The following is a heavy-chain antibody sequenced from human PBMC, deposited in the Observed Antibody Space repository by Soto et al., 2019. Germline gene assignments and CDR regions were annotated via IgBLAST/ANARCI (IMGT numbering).Heavy chain of an antibody. V-gene: IGHV1-18*01. J-gene: IGHJ6*02. Sequence: GASVKVSCKASGYIFVNYGIAWVRQAPGQGLEWMGGISPYTGNTHSATKVQGRLTMTTDTSTSTAYMDLGSLTSDDTAVYYCVMVDNYVTPTPQDVWGQGTTVTVSS. CDR2: ISPYTGNT. CDR3: VMVDNYVTPTPQDV. D-gene: IGHD3-16*01. CDR1: GYIFVNYG.